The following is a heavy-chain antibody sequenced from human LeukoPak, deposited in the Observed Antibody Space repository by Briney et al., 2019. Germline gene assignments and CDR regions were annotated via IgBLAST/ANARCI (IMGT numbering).Heavy chain of an antibody. CDR2: IYYSGST. CDR1: GGSISSSSYY. V-gene: IGHV4-39*01. CDR3: ARRAKSGWYGPYYYMDV. J-gene: IGHJ6*03. D-gene: IGHD6-19*01. Sequence: SETLSLTCTVSGGSISSSSYYWGWIRQPPGKGLEWIGSIYYSGSTYYNPSLKSRVTISVDTSKNQFSLKLNAVTAADTAVYYCARRAKSGWYGPYYYMDVWGKGTTVTVSS.